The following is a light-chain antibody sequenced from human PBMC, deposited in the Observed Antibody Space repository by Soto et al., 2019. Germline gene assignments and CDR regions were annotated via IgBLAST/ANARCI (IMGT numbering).Light chain of an antibody. J-gene: IGKJ1*01. CDR3: QQYNAWLRT. CDR1: QSVSSN. V-gene: IGKV3-15*01. CDR2: GAS. Sequence: EIVMTQSQATLSVSPGERATLSCRASQSVSSNLAWYQQKPGQAPRLLIYGASTRATGIPATFSGSGSGTEFTLTITSLQSEDFAVYYCQQYNAWLRTFGQGTKVEIK.